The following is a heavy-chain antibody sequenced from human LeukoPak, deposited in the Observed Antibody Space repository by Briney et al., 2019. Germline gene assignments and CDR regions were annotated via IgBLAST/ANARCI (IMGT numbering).Heavy chain of an antibody. Sequence: ASVKVSCKVSGYTLTELSMHWVRQAPGKGLEWMGGFDPEDGETIYAQKFQGRVTMTEDTSTDTAYMELSSLRSEDTAVYYCARDPLRGGSGYRAFDYWGQGTLVTVSS. J-gene: IGHJ4*02. CDR3: ARDPLRGGSGYRAFDY. V-gene: IGHV1-24*01. CDR2: FDPEDGET. D-gene: IGHD3-3*01. CDR1: GYTLTELS.